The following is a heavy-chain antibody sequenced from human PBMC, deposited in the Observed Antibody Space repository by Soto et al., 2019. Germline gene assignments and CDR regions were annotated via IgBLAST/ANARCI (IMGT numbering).Heavy chain of an antibody. V-gene: IGHV1-3*01. Sequence: APVKVSCKASGYTFTSYAMHWVRQATGQRLEWMGWINAGNGNTKYSQKFQGRVTINPDTSKNQFSLQLNSVTPEDTAVYYCARSSPYGSGSYQDDNWFGPWGQGTLVTVSS. CDR1: GYTFTSYA. CDR2: INAGNGNT. D-gene: IGHD3-10*01. CDR3: ARSSPYGSGSYQDDNWFGP. J-gene: IGHJ5*02.